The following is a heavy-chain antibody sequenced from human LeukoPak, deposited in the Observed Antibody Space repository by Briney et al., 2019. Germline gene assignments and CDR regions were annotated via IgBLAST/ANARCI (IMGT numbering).Heavy chain of an antibody. D-gene: IGHD3-10*01. Sequence: GASVKVSCKASGGTFSSYAISWVRQAPGQGLEWMGGIIPIFGTANYAQKFQGRVTITADKSTSTAYMELRSLRSDDTAVYYCARVADLEWMVRGLYYYYYYMDVWGKGTTVTVSS. CDR3: ARVADLEWMVRGLYYYYYYMDV. J-gene: IGHJ6*03. CDR1: GGTFSSYA. CDR2: IIPIFGTA. V-gene: IGHV1-69*06.